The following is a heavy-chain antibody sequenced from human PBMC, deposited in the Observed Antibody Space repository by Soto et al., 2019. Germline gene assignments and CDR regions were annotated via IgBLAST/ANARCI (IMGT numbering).Heavy chain of an antibody. V-gene: IGHV1-69*13. CDR2: IIPIFGTA. CDR1: GGTFSSYA. D-gene: IGHD4-17*01. CDR3: ARGTPMVTPYYFDY. Sequence: SVKVSCKASGGTFSSYAISWVRQAPGQGLEWMGGIIPIFGTANYAQKFQGRVTITADESTSTAYMELSSLRSEGTAVYYCARGTPMVTPYYFDYWGQGTLVTVSS. J-gene: IGHJ4*02.